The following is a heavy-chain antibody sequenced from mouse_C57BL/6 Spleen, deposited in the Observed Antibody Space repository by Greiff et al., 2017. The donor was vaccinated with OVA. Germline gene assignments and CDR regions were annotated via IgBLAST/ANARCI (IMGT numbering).Heavy chain of an antibody. Sequence: EVQLQQSGPGLVKPSQSLSLTCSVTGYSITSGYFWNWLRQFPGNKLEWMGYISYDGSNNYNPSLKNRISITRDTSKNQFFLKLNSVTTEDTATYYCARGGDYFDYWGQGTTLTVSS. CDR3: ARGGDYFDY. CDR1: GYSITSGYF. V-gene: IGHV3-6*01. J-gene: IGHJ2*01. CDR2: ISYDGSN.